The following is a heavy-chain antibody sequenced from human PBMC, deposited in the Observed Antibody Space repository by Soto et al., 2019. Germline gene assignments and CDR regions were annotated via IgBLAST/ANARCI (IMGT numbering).Heavy chain of an antibody. D-gene: IGHD4-17*01. CDR3: AKDRYGDYVSYFDY. CDR1: GFTFSSYA. J-gene: IGHJ4*02. V-gene: IGHV3-23*01. Sequence: GGSLRLSCAASGFTFSSYAMSWVRQAPGKGLEWVSAIRGSGGSTYYADSVKGRFTISRDNSKNTLYLQMNSLRAEDAAVYYCAKDRYGDYVSYFDYCGQGTLVIVSS. CDR2: IRGSGGST.